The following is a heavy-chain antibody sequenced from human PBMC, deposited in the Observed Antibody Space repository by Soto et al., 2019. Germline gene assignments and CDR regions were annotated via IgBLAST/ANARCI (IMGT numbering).Heavy chain of an antibody. CDR1: GDSVSSNSAV. CDR2: TYYRSQWHY. J-gene: IGHJ4*02. V-gene: IGHV6-1*01. D-gene: IGHD3-9*01. Sequence: SQTLSLTCAISGDSVSSNSAVWNWIRQSPSRGLERLGRTYYRSQWHYEYAVFVQSRISIDPDTSKNQFSLQLNSVTPEDTAVYYCVRLVGNSWLDHWGQGTLVTVSS. CDR3: VRLVGNSWLDH.